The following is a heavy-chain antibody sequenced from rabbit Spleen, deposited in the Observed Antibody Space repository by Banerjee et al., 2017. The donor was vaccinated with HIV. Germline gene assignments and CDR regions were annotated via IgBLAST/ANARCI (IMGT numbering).Heavy chain of an antibody. J-gene: IGHJ4*01. V-gene: IGHV1S45*01. Sequence: QEQLEESGGDLVKPEGSLTLTCTASRFSFSSGYWISWVRQAPGKGLEWIGCIYTVSGSAYYATWAKGRFTISKTSSTTVTLQMTSLTAADTATYFCARVGGVGVYGYATLWGPGTLVTVS. CDR2: IYTVSGSA. CDR1: RFSFSSGYW. D-gene: IGHD6-1*01. CDR3: ARVGGVGVYGYATL.